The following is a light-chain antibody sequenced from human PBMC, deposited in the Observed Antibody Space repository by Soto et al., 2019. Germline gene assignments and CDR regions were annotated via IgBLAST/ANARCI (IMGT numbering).Light chain of an antibody. V-gene: IGKV1-5*03. J-gene: IGKJ1*01. CDR3: QQYNSYSPWT. CDR2: KAS. Sequence: DIQMTRSPSTLSASVGDRVTITCRASQSISSWLAWYQQKPGKPPKLLIYKASSLESGVPSRFSGSGSGTEFTLTISSLQPDDFATYYCQQYNSYSPWTFDQGTKVEIK. CDR1: QSISSW.